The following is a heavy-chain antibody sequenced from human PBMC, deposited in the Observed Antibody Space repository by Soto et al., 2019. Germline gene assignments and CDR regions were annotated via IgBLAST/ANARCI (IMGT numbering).Heavy chain of an antibody. J-gene: IGHJ6*02. Sequence: ASVKVSCKASGYTFTSYGISWVRQAPGQGLEWMGWISAYNGNTNYAQKLQGRVTMTTDTSTSTAYMELRSLRSDDTAGYYCARGGLRSYYYYGTDVWGQGTKGTVSS. CDR2: ISAYNGNT. V-gene: IGHV1-18*04. CDR1: GYTFTSYG. D-gene: IGHD1-26*01. CDR3: ARGGLRSYYYYGTDV.